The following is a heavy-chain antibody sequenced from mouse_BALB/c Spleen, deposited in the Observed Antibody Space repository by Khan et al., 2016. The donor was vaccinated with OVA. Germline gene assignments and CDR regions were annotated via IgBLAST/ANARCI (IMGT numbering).Heavy chain of an antibody. Sequence: QIQLVQSGPELKKPGETVKISCKASGYTFTNYGMNWVKQAPGKGLKWMGWINTYTGEPTYADDFKGRFAFSLETSASTAYLQINILKNEDMATYFCARPPYYSYVMVYWGQGTSVTVSS. D-gene: IGHD2-10*01. CDR1: GYTFTNYG. CDR3: ARPPYYSYVMVY. V-gene: IGHV9-1*02. CDR2: INTYTGEP. J-gene: IGHJ4*01.